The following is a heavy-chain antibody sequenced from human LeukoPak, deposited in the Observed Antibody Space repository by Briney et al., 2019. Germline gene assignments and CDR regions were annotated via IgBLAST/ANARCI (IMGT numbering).Heavy chain of an antibody. V-gene: IGHV1-69*05. D-gene: IGHD3-22*01. J-gene: IGHJ4*02. CDR1: GGTFSSYA. CDR2: IIPIFGTA. CDR3: ASPRWNHYYDSSGYYFPFDY. Sequence: GASVKVSCKASGGTFSSYAISWVRQAPGQGLEWMGGIIPIFGTANYAQKFQGRVKITTDESTSTAYMELSSLRSEDTAVYYCASPRWNHYYDSSGYYFPFDYWGQGTLVTVSS.